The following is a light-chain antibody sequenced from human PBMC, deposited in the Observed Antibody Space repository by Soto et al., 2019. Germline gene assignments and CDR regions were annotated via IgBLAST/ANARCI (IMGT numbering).Light chain of an antibody. CDR1: QSVSSSY. CDR3: QQYGSSAWT. V-gene: IGKV3-20*01. CDR2: GTS. Sequence: EIGLTQAPGTLSLSAGERASLSCRASQSVSSSYLAWYQQKPGQAPRLLIYGTSSRATTIPARFSGSGSGTDFTRTISSLEPADFAVYYCQQYGSSAWTFGQGAKVDSK. J-gene: IGKJ1*01.